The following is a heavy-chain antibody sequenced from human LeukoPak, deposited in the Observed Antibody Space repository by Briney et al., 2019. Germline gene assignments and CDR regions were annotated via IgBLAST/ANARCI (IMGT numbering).Heavy chain of an antibody. J-gene: IGHJ6*03. Sequence: SETLSLTCTVSGGSISSYYWSWIRQPPGKGLEWIGEINHSGSTNYNPSLKSRVTISVDTSKNQFSLKLSSVTAADTAVYYCARRRTYQLLYRVSYYYYMDVWGKGTTVTVSS. V-gene: IGHV4-34*01. CDR2: INHSGST. CDR1: GGSISSYY. CDR3: ARRRTYQLLYRVSYYYYMDV. D-gene: IGHD2-2*02.